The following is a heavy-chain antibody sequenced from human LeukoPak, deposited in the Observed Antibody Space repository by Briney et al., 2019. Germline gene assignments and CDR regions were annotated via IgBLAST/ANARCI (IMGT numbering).Heavy chain of an antibody. Sequence: SGTLSLTCTVSGGSISSYYWSWVRQPAGKGLEWIGRIYTSGSTNYNPSLKSRVTMSVDTSKNQFSLKLGSVTAADTAVYYCARGGAPDYDFWSGYYNYYYGMDVWGQGTTVTVSS. CDR3: ARGGAPDYDFWSGYYNYYYGMDV. V-gene: IGHV4-4*07. CDR1: GGSISSYY. D-gene: IGHD3-3*01. J-gene: IGHJ6*02. CDR2: IYTSGST.